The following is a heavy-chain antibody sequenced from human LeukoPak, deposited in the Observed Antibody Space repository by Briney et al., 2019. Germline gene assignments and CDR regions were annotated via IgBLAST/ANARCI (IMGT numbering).Heavy chain of an antibody. J-gene: IGHJ4*02. D-gene: IGHD3-3*01. Sequence: ASVKVSYKASGYTFTGYYMHWVRQAPGQGLEWMGWINPNSGGTNYAQKFQGRVTMTRDTSISTAYMELSRLRSDDTAVYYCARDQLETYYDFWSGYPHYWGQGTLDTVPS. V-gene: IGHV1-2*02. CDR3: ARDQLETYYDFWSGYPHY. CDR2: INPNSGGT. CDR1: GYTFTGYY.